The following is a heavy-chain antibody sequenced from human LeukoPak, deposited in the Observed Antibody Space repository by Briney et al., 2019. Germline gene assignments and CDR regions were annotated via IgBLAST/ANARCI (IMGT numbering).Heavy chain of an antibody. D-gene: IGHD5-18*01. J-gene: IGHJ4*02. CDR3: ASGISGYSYGNDY. CDR2: IYSGGST. Sequence: GGSLRLSCAASGFTVSSNYMSWVRQAPGKGLEWVSVIYSGGSTYYADSVKGRFTISRDNSKNTLYLQMNSLRAEDTAVYYCASGISGYSYGNDYWGQGTLVTVSS. CDR1: GFTVSSNY. V-gene: IGHV3-66*01.